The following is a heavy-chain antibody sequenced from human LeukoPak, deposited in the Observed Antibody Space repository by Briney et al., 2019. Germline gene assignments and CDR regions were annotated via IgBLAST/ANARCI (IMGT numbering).Heavy chain of an antibody. V-gene: IGHV3-74*01. CDR1: GFTFSGYW. J-gene: IGHJ6*02. Sequence: QPGGSLRLSCAASGFTFSGYWMSWVRQAPGKGLVWVSHINSDGSITSYADSVKGRFTISRDNAKNTLYLQMNSLRAEDTAVYYCARDAVDTANAVWGQGTTVTVSS. D-gene: IGHD5-18*01. CDR2: INSDGSIT. CDR3: ARDAVDTANAV.